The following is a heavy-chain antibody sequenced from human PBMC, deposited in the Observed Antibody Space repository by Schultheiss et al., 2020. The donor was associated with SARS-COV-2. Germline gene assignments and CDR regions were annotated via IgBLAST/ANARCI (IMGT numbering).Heavy chain of an antibody. V-gene: IGHV4-59*05. CDR1: GVSVSTYC. CDR2: IYYSGST. D-gene: IGHD2-2*02. Sequence: SETLSLTCTVSGVSVSTYCWNWIRRPPGKGLEWIGSIYYSGSTYYNPSLKSRVTISVDTSKNQFSLKLSSVTAADTAVYYCATCGSTSCYSLDAFDIWGQGTMVTVSS. J-gene: IGHJ3*02. CDR3: ATCGSTSCYSLDAFDI.